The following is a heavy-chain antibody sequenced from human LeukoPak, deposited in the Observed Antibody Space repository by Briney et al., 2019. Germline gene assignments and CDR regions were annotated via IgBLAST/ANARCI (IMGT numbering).Heavy chain of an antibody. CDR3: ARDLGYCSGGSCYSGYYMDV. D-gene: IGHD2-15*01. CDR2: IIPIFGTA. Sequence: SVKVSCKASGGTFSSYAISWVRQAPGQGLEWMGGIIPIFGTANYAQKFQGRVTITADESTSTAYMELSSLRSEDTAVYYCARDLGYCSGGSCYSGYYMDVWGKGTTVTISS. V-gene: IGHV1-69*01. CDR1: GGTFSSYA. J-gene: IGHJ6*03.